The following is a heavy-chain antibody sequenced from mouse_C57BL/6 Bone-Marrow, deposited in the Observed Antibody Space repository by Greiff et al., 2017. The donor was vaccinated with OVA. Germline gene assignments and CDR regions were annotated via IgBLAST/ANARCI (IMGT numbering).Heavy chain of an antibody. D-gene: IGHD1-1*02. V-gene: IGHV1-69*01. CDR3: ARGAYYPAWFAY. J-gene: IGHJ3*01. CDR2: IDPSDSYT. CDR1: GYTFTSYW. Sequence: QVQLQQPGAELVMPGASVKLSCEASGYTFTSYWMHWVKQRPGQGLEWIGEIDPSDSYTNYNQKFKGKSTLTVDKSSSTAYMQLSSLTSEDSAVYYCARGAYYPAWFAYWGQGTLVTVSA.